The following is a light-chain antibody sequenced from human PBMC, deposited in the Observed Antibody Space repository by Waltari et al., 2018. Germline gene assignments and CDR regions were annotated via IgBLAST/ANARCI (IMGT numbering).Light chain of an antibody. CDR1: ALPKKY. V-gene: IGLV3-10*01. J-gene: IGLJ2*01. CDR2: EDK. CDR3: SSTDSSSHLVL. Sequence: SYELTQPPSVSVSPGQTARNTCSGDALPKKYSYWYQQKSGQAPVLVIYEDKKRPSGIPERFSGSSSETMATLTISGAQVDDEADYYCSSTDSSSHLVLFGGGTKLTVL.